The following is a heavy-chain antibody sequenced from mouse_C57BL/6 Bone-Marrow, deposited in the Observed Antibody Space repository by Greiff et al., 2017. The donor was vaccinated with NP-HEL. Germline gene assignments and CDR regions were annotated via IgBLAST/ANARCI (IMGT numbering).Heavy chain of an antibody. J-gene: IGHJ4*01. CDR3: AREDPAMDY. CDR1: GYTFTSYW. Sequence: VQLQQPGAELVMPGASVKLSCKASGYTFTSYWMHWVKQRPGQGLEWIGEIDPSDSYTNYNQKFKGKSTLTVDKSSSTAYMQLSSLTSEDSAVYYCAREDPAMDYWGQGTSVTVSS. V-gene: IGHV1-69*01. CDR2: IDPSDSYT.